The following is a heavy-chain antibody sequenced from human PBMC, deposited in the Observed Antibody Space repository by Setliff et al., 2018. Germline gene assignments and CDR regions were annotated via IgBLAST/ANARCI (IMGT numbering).Heavy chain of an antibody. J-gene: IGHJ3*02. CDR1: GYTLTELS. Sequence: ASVKVSCKVSGYTLTELSRHWVRQAPGKGREWMGGFDPEDGETIYAQKFQCKVTMTEDTSTDTAYMELSSLGSEDTAVYYCATGRRWLGSAFDIWGQGTMVTVSS. CDR2: FDPEDGET. D-gene: IGHD6-19*01. CDR3: ATGRRWLGSAFDI. V-gene: IGHV1-24*01.